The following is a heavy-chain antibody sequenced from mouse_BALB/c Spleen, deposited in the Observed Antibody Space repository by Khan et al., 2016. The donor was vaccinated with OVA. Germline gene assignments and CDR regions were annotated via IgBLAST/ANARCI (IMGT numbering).Heavy chain of an antibody. V-gene: IGHV2-6-4*01. J-gene: IGHJ4*01. D-gene: IGHD2-12*01. Sequence: QVQLKESGPGLVAPSQSLSITCTVSGFSFSRDNIHWVRQPPGKGLEWLGMIWGGGGTDYYSTLKSRLSISKDNFTSQVFLKLTSLKADDTAMYYGARAYYREDGYEAMGYWGQGTSVTVSS. CDR3: ARAYYREDGYEAMGY. CDR1: GFSFSRDN. CDR2: IWGGGGT.